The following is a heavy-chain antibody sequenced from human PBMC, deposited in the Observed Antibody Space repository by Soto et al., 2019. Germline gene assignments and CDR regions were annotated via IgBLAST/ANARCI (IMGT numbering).Heavy chain of an antibody. CDR1: GYTFSNYD. CDR2: VNPNNGDT. J-gene: IGHJ4*02. D-gene: IGHD3-10*01. Sequence: QVQLVQSGAELKKPGASVKVSCKASGYTFSNYDMNWVRQATGQGPEWIGWVNPNNGDTGYAQKFQGRVTLAMDIATTTPYLEPTSLRSELTAIYYWAKVTRKGSAIDFDYWGQGTRITVSS. V-gene: IGHV1-8*01. CDR3: AKVTRKGSAIDFDY.